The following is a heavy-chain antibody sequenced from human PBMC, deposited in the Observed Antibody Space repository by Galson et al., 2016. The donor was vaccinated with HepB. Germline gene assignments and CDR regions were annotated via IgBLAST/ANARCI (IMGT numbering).Heavy chain of an antibody. CDR3: GRASGYFDY. D-gene: IGHD1-26*01. J-gene: IGHJ4*02. V-gene: IGHV4-30-2*01. CDR1: GDSISSGGYS. Sequence: TLSLTCGVSGDSISSGGYSWGWIRQPPGRGLQLMGYISDIGSPYLHPSFKGRVTLSTDRSKNQFSLHLNSVTAADTAVYYCGRASGYFDYWGRGILVTVSS. CDR2: ISDIGSP.